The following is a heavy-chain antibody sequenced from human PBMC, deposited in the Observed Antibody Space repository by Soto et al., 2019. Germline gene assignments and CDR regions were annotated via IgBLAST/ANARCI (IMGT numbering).Heavy chain of an antibody. D-gene: IGHD6-19*01. CDR1: GFALSSSGVG. Sequence: QITLKETGPTLVKLTQTLTLTCTFSGFALSSSGVGVGWIRQPPGKALEWLTFIYWDDDKRYSPSLKSRLTITKDTSKNQLLLTLTNRDPVDTATYYCARLVVAGITYYFGSWGQGTLLTVSS. J-gene: IGHJ4*02. V-gene: IGHV2-5*02. CDR2: IYWDDDK. CDR3: ARLVVAGITYYFGS.